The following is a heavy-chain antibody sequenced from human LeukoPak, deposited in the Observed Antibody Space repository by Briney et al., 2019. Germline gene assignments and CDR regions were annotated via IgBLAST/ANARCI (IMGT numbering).Heavy chain of an antibody. J-gene: IGHJ4*02. CDR1: GGTFSSYA. CDR3: ARGSPEANGYSSSWYPYDY. D-gene: IGHD6-13*01. Sequence: PGASVKVSCKASGGTFSSYAISWVRQAPGQGLEWMGRIIPILGIANYAQKFQGRVTITADKSTSTAYMELSSLRSEDTAVYYCARGSPEANGYSSSWYPYDYWGQGTLVTVSS. CDR2: IIPILGIA. V-gene: IGHV1-69*04.